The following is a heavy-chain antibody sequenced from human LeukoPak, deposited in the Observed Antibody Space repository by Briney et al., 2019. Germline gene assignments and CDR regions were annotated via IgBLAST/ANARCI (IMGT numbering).Heavy chain of an antibody. CDR1: GGSISSSSYY. J-gene: IGHJ4*02. CDR3: ARHPIVVVPAGIRDNSMFDY. V-gene: IGHV4-39*01. CDR2: IYYSGST. D-gene: IGHD2-2*01. Sequence: PSETLSLTCTVSGGSISSSSYYWGWIRQPPGKGLEWIGSIYYSGSTYYNPSLKSRVTMSVDTSKNQFSLKLSSVTAADTAVYLCARHPIVVVPAGIRDNSMFDYWGQGTLVTVSS.